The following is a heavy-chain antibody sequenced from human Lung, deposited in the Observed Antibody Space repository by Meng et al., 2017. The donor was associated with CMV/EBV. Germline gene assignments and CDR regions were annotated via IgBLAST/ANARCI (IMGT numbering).Heavy chain of an antibody. CDR1: GDSISSGEYF. D-gene: IGHD2-2*01. Sequence: QVQLQESGPGLVKPSQTLSLPCTASGDSISSGEYFWSWIRQPPGKGLEWIGYMDYRGSTFYNPSLKSRVTISVDTSKNQFSLKLSSVTAADTAVYFCARGELLWDYWGQGTLVTVSS. CDR2: MDYRGST. J-gene: IGHJ4*02. CDR3: ARGELLWDY. V-gene: IGHV4-30-4*01.